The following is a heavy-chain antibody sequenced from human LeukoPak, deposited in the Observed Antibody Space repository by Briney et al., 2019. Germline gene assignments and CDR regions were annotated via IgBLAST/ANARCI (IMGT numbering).Heavy chain of an antibody. CDR2: IYYSGST. J-gene: IGHJ4*02. CDR1: GGSISSSSYY. CDR3: ARHDVAGGPTHYFDY. D-gene: IGHD3-10*01. Sequence: SETLSLACTVSGGSISSSSYYWGWIRPPPGKGLEWIATIYYSGSTYYNPSLKSRVTISVDTSKNQFSLKLISVTAADTAVYYCARHDVAGGPTHYFDYWGQGTLVTVSS. V-gene: IGHV4-39*01.